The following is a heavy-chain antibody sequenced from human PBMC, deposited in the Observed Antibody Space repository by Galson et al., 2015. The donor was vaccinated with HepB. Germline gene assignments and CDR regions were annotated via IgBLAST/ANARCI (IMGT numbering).Heavy chain of an antibody. J-gene: IGHJ4*02. D-gene: IGHD1-26*01. CDR3: ATYSGSYYRAFDY. CDR2: IYSGGST. CDR1: GFPVSSNY. Sequence: SLRLSCAASGFPVSSNYMSWVRQAPGKGLEWVSVIYSGGSTYYADSVKGRFTISRDNSKNTLYLQMNSLRAEDTAVYYCATYSGSYYRAFDYWGQGTLVTVSS. V-gene: IGHV3-66*02.